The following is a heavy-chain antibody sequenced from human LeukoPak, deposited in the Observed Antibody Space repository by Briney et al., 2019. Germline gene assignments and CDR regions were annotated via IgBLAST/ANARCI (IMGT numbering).Heavy chain of an antibody. CDR2: IDGSGSSI. CDR1: RFTFSDYY. Sequence: PGRSLRLSCVASRFTFSDYYMSWIRQAPGKGLEWVSYIDGSGSSIYYADSVKGRFTISRDNAKNSLYLQMNSLRVEDTAIYYCGRESWTIDSVDVWGQGTTVTVSS. D-gene: IGHD6-13*01. J-gene: IGHJ6*02. CDR3: GRESWTIDSVDV. V-gene: IGHV3-11*01.